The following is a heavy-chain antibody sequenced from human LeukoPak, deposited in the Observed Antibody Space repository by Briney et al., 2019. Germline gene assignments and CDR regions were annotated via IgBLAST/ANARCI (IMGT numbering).Heavy chain of an antibody. CDR3: ARGLRNDSSGYLGSFDY. D-gene: IGHD3-22*01. J-gene: IGHJ4*02. V-gene: IGHV4-34*01. Sequence: KASETLSLTCAVYGGSFSGYYWSWIRQPPGKGLEWIGEISHSGSTNYNPSLKSRVTISVDTSKNQFSLKLSSVTAADTAVYYCARGLRNDSSGYLGSFDYWGQGTLVTVSS. CDR2: ISHSGST. CDR1: GGSFSGYY.